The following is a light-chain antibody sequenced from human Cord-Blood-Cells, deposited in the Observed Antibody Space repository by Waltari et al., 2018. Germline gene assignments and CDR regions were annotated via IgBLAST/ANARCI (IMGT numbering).Light chain of an antibody. CDR1: QSVSSY. Sequence: EIVLTQSPATLSLSPGERATLPCRASQSVSSYLAWYQQKPGQAPRLLIYDASNRATGIPARCSGSGSGTYFTLTISILEPEDFAVYYCQQRSNWLTFGGGTKVDIK. CDR3: QQRSNWLT. J-gene: IGKJ4*01. CDR2: DAS. V-gene: IGKV3-11*01.